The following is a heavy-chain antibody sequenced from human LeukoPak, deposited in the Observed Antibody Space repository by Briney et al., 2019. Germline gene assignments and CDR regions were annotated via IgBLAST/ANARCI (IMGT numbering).Heavy chain of an antibody. J-gene: IGHJ4*02. CDR2: LRGDGST. Sequence: GGSLRLSCAASGFTFSSYAMSWVRQAPARGLEWVSSLRGDGSTFYADSVKGRFTLSRDESRNTVYFQLNSLRVEDTAVYYCAKASWVSNGDAVVWGQGTLVTVSS. D-gene: IGHD1-1*01. V-gene: IGHV3-23*01. CDR1: GFTFSSYA. CDR3: AKASWVSNGDAVV.